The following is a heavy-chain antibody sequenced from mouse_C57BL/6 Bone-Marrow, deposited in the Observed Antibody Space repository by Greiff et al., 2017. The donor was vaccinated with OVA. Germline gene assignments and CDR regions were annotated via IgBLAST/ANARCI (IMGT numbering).Heavy chain of an antibody. CDR3: ARRGIYYDYDVGDYAMDY. J-gene: IGHJ4*01. V-gene: IGHV5-6*01. Sequence: EVHLVESGGDLVKPGGSLKLSCAASGFTFSSYGMSWVRQTPDKRLEWVATISSGGSYNYYPDSVKGRFTISRDNAKNTLYLQMSSLKSEDTAMYYCARRGIYYDYDVGDYAMDYWGQGTSVTVSS. CDR2: ISSGGSYN. CDR1: GFTFSSYG. D-gene: IGHD2-4*01.